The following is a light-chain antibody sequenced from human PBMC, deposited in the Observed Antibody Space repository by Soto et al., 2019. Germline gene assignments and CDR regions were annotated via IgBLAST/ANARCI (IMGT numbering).Light chain of an antibody. Sequence: QSALTQPASVSGSPGQSITISCTGTSSDVGSYNLVSWYQQHPGKAPKLMIYEGSKRPSGISNRFSGSKSGNTASLTISGLQAEDEAEYYCCSSADSSRIYVFGSGTKVTVL. V-gene: IGLV2-23*01. CDR2: EGS. CDR1: SSDVGSYNL. J-gene: IGLJ1*01. CDR3: CSSADSSRIYV.